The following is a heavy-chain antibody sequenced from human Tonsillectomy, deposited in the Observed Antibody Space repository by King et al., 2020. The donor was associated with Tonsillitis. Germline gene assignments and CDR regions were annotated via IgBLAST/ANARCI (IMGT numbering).Heavy chain of an antibody. CDR3: ARYESSGYSEKFYFDY. V-gene: IGHV3-33*01. D-gene: IGHD3-22*01. J-gene: IGHJ4*02. Sequence: VQLVESGGGVVQPGRSLRLSCTASGFTFSSYGMHWVRQAPGKGLERVSDIWYDGSNKYYADSVKGRFTISRDNSKNTLYLQMNSLRADDTAVYYCARYESSGYSEKFYFDYWGQGTLVTVSS. CDR2: IWYDGSNK. CDR1: GFTFSSYG.